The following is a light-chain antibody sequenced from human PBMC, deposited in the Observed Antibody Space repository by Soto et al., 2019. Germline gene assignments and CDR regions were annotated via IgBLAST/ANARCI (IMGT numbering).Light chain of an antibody. CDR2: DAS. J-gene: IGKJ2*01. CDR1: QSVSSY. Sequence: EIVLTQSPATLYLSPGERATLSCRASQSVSSYLAWYQQKPGQAPRLLIYDASNRATGIPARFSGSGSGTDCTLTISSLEPEDFAVYYCQQRSNWPPTFGQGTKLEIK. CDR3: QQRSNWPPT. V-gene: IGKV3-11*01.